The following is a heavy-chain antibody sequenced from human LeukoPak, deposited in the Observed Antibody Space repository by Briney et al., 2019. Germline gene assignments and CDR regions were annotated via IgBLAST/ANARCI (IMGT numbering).Heavy chain of an antibody. D-gene: IGHD6-19*01. CDR1: GGSISNYL. CDR2: ISSSGT. CDR3: AKHSSGWYEFDY. Sequence: SETLSLTCTVSGGSISNYLWSWIRQSPGQGPEWIGYISSSGTNYNPSLGSRVTISVDTSKNQFSLKLSSVTAADTAVYYCAKHSSGWYEFDYWGQGTLVTVSS. J-gene: IGHJ4*02. V-gene: IGHV4-59*01.